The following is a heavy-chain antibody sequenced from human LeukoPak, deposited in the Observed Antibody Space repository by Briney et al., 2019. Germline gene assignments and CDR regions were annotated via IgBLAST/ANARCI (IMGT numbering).Heavy chain of an antibody. CDR2: IYYSGST. CDR3: ARDRNFYGDYLFDY. CDR1: GGSISSYY. D-gene: IGHD4-17*01. J-gene: IGHJ4*02. Sequence: PSETLSLTCTVSGGSISSYYWSWIRQPPGKGLEWIGYIYYSGSTNYNPSLKSRVTISVDTSKNQFSLKLSSVTAADTAVYYCARDRNFYGDYLFDYWGQGTLVTVSS. V-gene: IGHV4-59*01.